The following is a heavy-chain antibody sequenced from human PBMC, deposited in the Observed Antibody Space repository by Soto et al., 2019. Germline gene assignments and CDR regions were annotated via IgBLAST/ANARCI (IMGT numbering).Heavy chain of an antibody. J-gene: IGHJ4*02. CDR2: IYYSGST. Sequence: PSETLSLTCTVSGGSISSGGYYWSWIRQHPGKGLEWIGYIYYSGSTYYNPSLKSRVTISVDTSKNQFSLKLSSVTAADTAVYYCARARKYQLIIGYFDYWGQGTLVTVSS. CDR1: GGSISSGGYY. CDR3: ARARKYQLIIGYFDY. V-gene: IGHV4-31*03. D-gene: IGHD2-2*01.